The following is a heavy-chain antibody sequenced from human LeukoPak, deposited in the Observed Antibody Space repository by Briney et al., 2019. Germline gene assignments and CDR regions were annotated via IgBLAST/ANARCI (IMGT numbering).Heavy chain of an antibody. CDR2: INWNGGST. J-gene: IGHJ4*02. CDR1: GFTFGDYA. Sequence: GRSLRLSCTASGFTFGDYAMSWFRQAPGKGLEWVSGINWNGGSTGYADSVKGRFTISRDNAKNSLYLQMNSLRAEDTALYYCARDLLAYYYDSSGYYNWGQGTLVTVSS. D-gene: IGHD3-22*01. CDR3: ARDLLAYYYDSSGYYN. V-gene: IGHV3-20*04.